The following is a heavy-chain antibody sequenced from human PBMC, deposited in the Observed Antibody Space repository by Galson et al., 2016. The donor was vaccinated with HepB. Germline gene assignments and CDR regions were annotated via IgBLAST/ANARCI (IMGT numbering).Heavy chain of an antibody. CDR3: ASGLRFLEWLH. CDR2: ISGSDDAP. D-gene: IGHD3-3*01. J-gene: IGHJ4*02. Sequence: SLRLSCAASGFTFSSYAMTWVRQAPGKGLEWVSSISGSDDAPYYADSVKGRFTSSRDKSKNTLYLQMNSLRAEDTAVYYCASGLRFLEWLHWGQGTLVTVSS. CDR1: GFTFSSYA. V-gene: IGHV3-23*01.